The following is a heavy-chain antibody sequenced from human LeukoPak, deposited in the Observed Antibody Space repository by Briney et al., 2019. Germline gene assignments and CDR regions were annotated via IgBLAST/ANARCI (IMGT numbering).Heavy chain of an antibody. D-gene: IGHD5-18*01. V-gene: IGHV4-38-2*01. Sequence: PSETLSLTCAVSGYSISSGYYWGWIRQPPGKGLEWIGSIYHSGSTYYNPSLKSRVTISVDTSKSQFSLKLSSVTAADTAVYYCARYSYGYYFDYWGQGTLVTVSS. CDR3: ARYSYGYYFDY. CDR2: IYHSGST. CDR1: GYSISSGYY. J-gene: IGHJ4*02.